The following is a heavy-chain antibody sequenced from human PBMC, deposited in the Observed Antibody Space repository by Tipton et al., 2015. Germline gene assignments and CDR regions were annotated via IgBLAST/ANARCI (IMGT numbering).Heavy chain of an antibody. V-gene: IGHV4-61*01. Sequence: TLSLTCTASGGSVTSGSYYWSWIRQPPGKGLEWIGYISYTDGAHYNPALKSRVTISVDTSKNQFSLKLSSATAADTAVYYCARTYDFTAYSPVGCWGQGTLVTVSS. CDR2: ISYTDGA. J-gene: IGHJ4*02. CDR3: ARTYDFTAYSPVGC. D-gene: IGHD3-3*01. CDR1: GGSVTSGSYY.